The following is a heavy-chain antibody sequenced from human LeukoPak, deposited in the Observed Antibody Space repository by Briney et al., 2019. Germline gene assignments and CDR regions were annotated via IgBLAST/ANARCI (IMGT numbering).Heavy chain of an antibody. Sequence: GGSLRLSCAASGFTFRSYSMNWGRQAPGKGVEWVSSISSSSSYIYYADSVKGRFTISRDNAKNSLYLQMNSLRAEDTAVYYCARRAEYCSGGSYYTGRDFDYWGQGTLVTVSS. CDR3: ARRAEYCSGGSYYTGRDFDY. CDR1: GFTFRSYS. CDR2: ISSSSSYI. D-gene: IGHD2-15*01. V-gene: IGHV3-21*01. J-gene: IGHJ4*02.